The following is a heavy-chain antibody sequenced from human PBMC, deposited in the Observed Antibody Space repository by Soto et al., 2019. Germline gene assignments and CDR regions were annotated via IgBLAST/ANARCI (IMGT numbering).Heavy chain of an antibody. Sequence: QVQLVQSGAEVKKPGSSVKVSCKASGGTFSSYTISWVRQAPGQGLEWMGRIIPILGIANYAQKFQDRVTITADKSTSPAYMELSSLRSEDTAVYYCARMRLQDDALDIWGQGTMVTVSS. CDR3: ARMRLQDDALDI. D-gene: IGHD4-4*01. J-gene: IGHJ3*02. CDR1: GGTFSSYT. V-gene: IGHV1-69*02. CDR2: IIPILGIA.